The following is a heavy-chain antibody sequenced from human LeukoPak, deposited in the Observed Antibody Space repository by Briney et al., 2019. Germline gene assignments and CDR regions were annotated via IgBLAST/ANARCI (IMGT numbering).Heavy chain of an antibody. CDR2: ISGSGGST. D-gene: IGHD4-23*01. V-gene: IGHV3-23*01. CDR1: GFTFSSYA. J-gene: IGHJ4*02. CDR3: ARDHRDYGGNPYY. Sequence: GGSLRLSCAASGFTFSSYAMSWVRQAPGKGLEWVSAISGSGGSTYYADSVKGRFTISRDNSKNTLYLQMNSLRAEDTAVYYCARDHRDYGGNPYYWGQGTLVTVSS.